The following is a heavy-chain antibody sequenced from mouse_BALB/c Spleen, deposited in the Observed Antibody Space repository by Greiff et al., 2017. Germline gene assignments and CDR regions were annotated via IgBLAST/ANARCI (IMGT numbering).Heavy chain of an antibody. V-gene: IGHV1S56*01. CDR3: ASPLFITTAGVFDY. D-gene: IGHD1-2*01. CDR1: GYTFTSYY. CDR2: IYPGNVNT. Sequence: QVQLKESGPELVKPGASVRISCKASGYTFTSYYIHWVKQRPGQGLEWIGWIYPGNVNTKYNEKFKGKATLTADKSSSTAYMQLSSLTSEDSAVYFCASPLFITTAGVFDYWGQGTTLTVSS. J-gene: IGHJ2*01.